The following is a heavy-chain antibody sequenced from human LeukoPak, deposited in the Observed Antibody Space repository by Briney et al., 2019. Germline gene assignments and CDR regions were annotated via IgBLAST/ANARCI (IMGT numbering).Heavy chain of an antibody. CDR3: ARSFDF. CDR1: GFTFSSHD. J-gene: IGHJ4*02. V-gene: IGHV3-48*02. CDR2: ISTSSSSI. Sequence: GSLRLSCAASGFTFSSHDMNWVRQAPGKGLEWVSYISTSSSSIYYADSVKGRFTISRDNAKNSLYLQMNSLRDEDTAVYYCARSFDFWGQGTLVTVSS.